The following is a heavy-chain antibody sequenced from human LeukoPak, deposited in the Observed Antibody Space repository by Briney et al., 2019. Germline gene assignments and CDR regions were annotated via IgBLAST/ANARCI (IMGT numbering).Heavy chain of an antibody. Sequence: SETLSLTCTVSGGSISSYYWSWIRQPPGKGLEWIGSIYYSGSTYYNPSLKSRVTISVDTSKNQFSLKLSSVTAADTAVYYCARESYYDSSRTFDYWGQGTLVTVSS. J-gene: IGHJ4*02. CDR3: ARESYYDSSRTFDY. D-gene: IGHD3-22*01. CDR2: IYYSGST. V-gene: IGHV4-39*02. CDR1: GGSISSYY.